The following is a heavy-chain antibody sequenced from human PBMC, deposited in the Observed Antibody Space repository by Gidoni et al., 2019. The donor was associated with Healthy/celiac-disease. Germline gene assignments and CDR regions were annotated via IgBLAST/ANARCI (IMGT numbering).Heavy chain of an antibody. CDR1: GFPFLCYS. CDR3: ARDSDYYDSSGYFDY. V-gene: IGHV3-21*01. CDR2: ISSSSSYI. Sequence: EVQLVESGGGLVKPGGSLRLSCPASGFPFLCYSMNWVRQAPGKGLEWVSSISSSSSYIYYADSVKGRFTISRDNAKNSLYLQMNSLRAEDTAVYYCARDSDYYDSSGYFDYWGQGTLVTVSS. J-gene: IGHJ4*02. D-gene: IGHD3-22*01.